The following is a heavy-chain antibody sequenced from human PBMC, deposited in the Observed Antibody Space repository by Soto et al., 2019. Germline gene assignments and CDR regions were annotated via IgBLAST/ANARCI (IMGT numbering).Heavy chain of an antibody. J-gene: IGHJ6*02. CDR2: ISAYNGNT. CDR1: GYSFTSYG. CDR3: ARDNIVVVTADQPSSYGMDV. D-gene: IGHD2-2*01. V-gene: IGHV1-18*04. Sequence: GXSVKVSCTASGYSFTSYGIIWVRQAPGQGLEWMGWISAYNGNTNYAQKLQGRVTMTTDTSTSTAYMELRSLRSDDTAVYYCARDNIVVVTADQPSSYGMDVWGQGTTVTVSS.